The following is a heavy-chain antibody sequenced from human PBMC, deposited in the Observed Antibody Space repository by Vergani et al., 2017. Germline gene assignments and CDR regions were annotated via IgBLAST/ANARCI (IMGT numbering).Heavy chain of an antibody. Sequence: ELQLVESGGGLVQPGGSLRLSCVTSGFTFSSYSMKWVRQAPGKGLEWVSYISSSSSTIYYADSVRGRFTISRDSGENSMYLQMNSLRVEDTAVYYCARGQPGYQALSSNWFDHWGQGTLVTVSS. CDR3: ARGQPGYQALSSNWFDH. J-gene: IGHJ5*02. CDR2: ISSSSSTI. V-gene: IGHV3-48*01. CDR1: GFTFSSYS. D-gene: IGHD2-2*01.